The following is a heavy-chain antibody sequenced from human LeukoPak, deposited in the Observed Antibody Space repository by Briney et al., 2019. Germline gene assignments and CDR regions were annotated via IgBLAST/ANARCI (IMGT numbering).Heavy chain of an antibody. CDR1: GFTFSSYS. J-gene: IGHJ6*02. CDR3: ARGDGYYYYYYGMDV. Sequence: WGSLRLSCAASGFTFSSYSMNWVRQAPGKGLEWVSSISSSSSYIYYADSVKGRFTISRDNAKNSLYLQMNSLRAEDTAVYYCARGDGYYYYYYGMDVWGQGTTVTVSS. D-gene: IGHD2-21*02. V-gene: IGHV3-21*01. CDR2: ISSSSSYI.